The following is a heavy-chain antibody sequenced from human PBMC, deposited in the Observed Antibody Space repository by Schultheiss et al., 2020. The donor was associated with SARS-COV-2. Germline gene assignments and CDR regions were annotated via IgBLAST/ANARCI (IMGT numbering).Heavy chain of an antibody. CDR1: GFTFSSYG. CDR3: AKSERLLWFGELWADAFDI. D-gene: IGHD3-10*01. J-gene: IGHJ3*02. V-gene: IGHV3-30*18. CDR2: ISYDGSNK. Sequence: GGSLRLSCAASGFTFSSYGMHWVRQAPGKGLEWVAVISYDGSNKYYADSVKGRFTISRDNSKNTLYLQMNSLRAEDTAVYYCAKSERLLWFGELWADAFDIWGQGTMVTVSS.